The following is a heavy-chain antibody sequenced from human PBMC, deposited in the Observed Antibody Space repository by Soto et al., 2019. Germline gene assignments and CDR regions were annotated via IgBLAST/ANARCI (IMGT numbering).Heavy chain of an antibody. D-gene: IGHD6-6*01. J-gene: IGHJ4*02. V-gene: IGHV4-31*03. CDR1: GESISSGGYY. Sequence: QVQLQESGPGLVKPSQTLSLTCNVSGESISSGGYYWSWIRHHPRKGLEWIGYIYDSESAYYNPSLKSRVTISMDTSTKHFAMRLSSVTAADTAVYYCARASSSSSAADYWGQGTLVTVSS. CDR3: ARASSSSSAADY. CDR2: IYDSESA.